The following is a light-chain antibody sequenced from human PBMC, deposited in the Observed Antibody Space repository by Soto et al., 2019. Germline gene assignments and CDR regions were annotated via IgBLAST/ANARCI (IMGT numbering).Light chain of an antibody. CDR3: QQYCRSPAT. V-gene: IGKV3-20*01. J-gene: IGKJ1*01. CDR2: GAS. CDR1: KSVSNY. Sequence: IKSVSNYLAWYQQKPGQAPRLLVYGASSRATGTPDRFSGSGSGTAFALALRSRHSCDFALSICQQYCRSPATVARGTKVDIK.